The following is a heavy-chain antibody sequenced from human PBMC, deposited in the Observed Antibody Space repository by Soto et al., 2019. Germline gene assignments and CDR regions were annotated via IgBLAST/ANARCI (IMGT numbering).Heavy chain of an antibody. CDR2: ITSSGSNT. CDR1: GFTFSGYG. CDR3: AKEQGRVAAALDY. J-gene: IGHJ4*02. D-gene: IGHD6-13*01. V-gene: IGHV3-23*01. Sequence: GGSLRLSCAASGFTFSGYGMSWVRQAPGKGLEWVSSITSSGSNTYYVDSVKGRFTISRDNSKNTLYLQMNSLTVEDTAVYYCAKEQGRVAAALDYWGQGTLVTVSS.